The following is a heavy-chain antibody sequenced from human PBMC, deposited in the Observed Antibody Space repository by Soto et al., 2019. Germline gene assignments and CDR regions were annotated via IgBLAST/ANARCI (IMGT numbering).Heavy chain of an antibody. CDR1: GYSFTSYW. CDR3: ARVGYSYVDY. V-gene: IGHV5-51*01. CDR2: IYPRDSDT. Sequence: GESLKISCKGSGYSFTSYWIAWVRKMTGKGLEWMGIIYPRDSDTRYSPSFQGQVTISADKSISTAYLQWSSPKASDTAMYDCARVGYSYVDYWCQGTLLTVSS. D-gene: IGHD5-18*01. J-gene: IGHJ4*02.